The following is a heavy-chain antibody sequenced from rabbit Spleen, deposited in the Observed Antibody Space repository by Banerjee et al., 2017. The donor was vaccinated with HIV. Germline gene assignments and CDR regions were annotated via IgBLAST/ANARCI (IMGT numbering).Heavy chain of an antibody. CDR1: GFSFSSSDY. CDR2: IAGSSSGFT. V-gene: IGHV1S45*01. CDR3: ARDTGSSFSSYGMDL. J-gene: IGHJ6*01. D-gene: IGHD8-1*01. Sequence: QEQLEESGGGLVKPEGSLALTCKASGFSFSSSDYICWVRQAPGKGLEWISCIAGSSSGFTYSATWEKGRFTISKTSSTTVTLQMTSLTAADTATYFCARDTGSSFSSYGMDLWGPGTLVTVS.